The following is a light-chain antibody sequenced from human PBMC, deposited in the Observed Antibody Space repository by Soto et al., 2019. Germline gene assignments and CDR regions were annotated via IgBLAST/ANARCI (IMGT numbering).Light chain of an antibody. CDR2: GAN. CDR1: QSISRY. CDR3: KQNYASSGT. J-gene: IGKJ1*01. V-gene: IGKV1-39*01. Sequence: DIPLTQSPSSLSASVGDRITITCRSSQSISRYLNWYQQRPGTAPKVLIFGANSLQSGVPSRFNGIGSGTEFYHSFSRLQLEDFASYYSKQNYASSGTLGHGSKV.